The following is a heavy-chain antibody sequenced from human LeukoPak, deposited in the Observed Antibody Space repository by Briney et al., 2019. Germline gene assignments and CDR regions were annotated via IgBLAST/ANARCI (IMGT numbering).Heavy chain of an antibody. Sequence: GGSLRLSCAASGFSFISYGMHWVRQAPGKGLEWVGVISYDGRNKKYADSVQGRFTISRDNSKDTLYLQMNSLRDEDTAVYYCAKRHSDYGNYVTYFDYWGQGTLVTVSS. CDR3: AKRHSDYGNYVTYFDY. J-gene: IGHJ4*02. D-gene: IGHD4-11*01. V-gene: IGHV3-30*18. CDR1: GFSFISYG. CDR2: ISYDGRNK.